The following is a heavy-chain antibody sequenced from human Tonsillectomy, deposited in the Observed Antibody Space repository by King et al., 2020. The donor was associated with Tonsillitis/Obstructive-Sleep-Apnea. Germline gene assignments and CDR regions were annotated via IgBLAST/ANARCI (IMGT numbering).Heavy chain of an antibody. CDR3: ASPGRGYCTNGLRNALDF. CDR2: INTKTGNP. D-gene: IGHD2-8*01. CDR1: GYTFTNYA. V-gene: IGHV7-4-1*02. J-gene: IGHJ4*02. Sequence: QLVQSGSELKKPGASVKVSCKASGYTFTNYAMNWVRQAPGQGLEWMGWINTKTGNPTYAQGFTGRYVFSLDTSVSTAYMQISSLKAEDTAVYYCASPGRGYCTNGLRNALDFWGQGTLVTVSS.